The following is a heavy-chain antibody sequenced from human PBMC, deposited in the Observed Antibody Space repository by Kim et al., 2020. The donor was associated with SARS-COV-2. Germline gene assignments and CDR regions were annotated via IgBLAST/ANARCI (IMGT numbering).Heavy chain of an antibody. V-gene: IGHV3-23*01. CDR3: AKEAIVGAYFDY. Sequence: YYADSVKGRFTISRDNSKNTLYLQMNSLRAEDTAVYYCAKEAIVGAYFDYWGQGTLVTVSS. D-gene: IGHD1-26*01. J-gene: IGHJ4*02.